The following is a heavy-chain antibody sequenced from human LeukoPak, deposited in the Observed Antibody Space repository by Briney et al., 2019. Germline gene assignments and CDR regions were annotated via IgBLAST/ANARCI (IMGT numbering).Heavy chain of an antibody. CDR1: GGSISSGSYY. V-gene: IGHV4-61*02. Sequence: PSQTLSLTCTVSGGSISSGSYYWSWIRHPAGKGLEWIVRIFTSGNTNYNPSHKSRVTISVDTSKNQFSLKLSSVTAADTAVYYCARDRGYSGWYESLFDYWGQGTLVTVSS. J-gene: IGHJ4*02. D-gene: IGHD6-19*01. CDR3: ARDRGYSGWYESLFDY. CDR2: IFTSGNT.